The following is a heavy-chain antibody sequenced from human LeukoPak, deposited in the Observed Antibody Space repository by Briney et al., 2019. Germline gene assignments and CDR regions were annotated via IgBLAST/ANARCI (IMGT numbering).Heavy chain of an antibody. CDR1: GFTFSSYA. V-gene: IGHV3-64*01. Sequence: PGGSLRLSCAASGFTFSSYAMHWVRQAPGKGLEYVSAISSNGGSTYYANSVKGRFTISRDNSKNTLYLQMGSLRAEDMAVYYCARGTAGSDAGDCWGQGTLVTVSS. D-gene: IGHD2-8*02. J-gene: IGHJ4*02. CDR3: ARGTAGSDAGDC. CDR2: ISSNGGST.